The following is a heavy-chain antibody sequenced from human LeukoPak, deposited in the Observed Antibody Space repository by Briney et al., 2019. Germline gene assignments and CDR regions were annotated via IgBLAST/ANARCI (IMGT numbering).Heavy chain of an antibody. CDR3: AREFIGSWYWDS. CDR1: GFTFSSCG. J-gene: IGHJ4*02. V-gene: IGHV3-21*01. CDR2: ISSGGSYI. Sequence: PGGSLRLSCAASGFTFSSCGMSWVRQAPGKGLEWVSSISSGGSYIYYADSVKGRFTISRDNTKNSLYLQMNSLRAEDTAVYLCAREFIGSWYWDSWGQGTLVTVSS. D-gene: IGHD6-13*01.